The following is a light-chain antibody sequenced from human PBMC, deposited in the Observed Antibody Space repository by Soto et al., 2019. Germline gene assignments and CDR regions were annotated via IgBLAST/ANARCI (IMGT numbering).Light chain of an antibody. CDR1: QSVSSIY. J-gene: IGKJ1*01. CDR2: GAS. CDR3: QQYGSSSWT. V-gene: IGKV3-20*01. Sequence: EIVLTQSPGTLSLSPGEMATLSCRASQSVSSIYLAWYQHKPGQAPRLLIYGASSRATGIPDGFSGSGSGTDFTLTISRLEPEDFAVYYCQQYGSSSWTFGRGTTVEIK.